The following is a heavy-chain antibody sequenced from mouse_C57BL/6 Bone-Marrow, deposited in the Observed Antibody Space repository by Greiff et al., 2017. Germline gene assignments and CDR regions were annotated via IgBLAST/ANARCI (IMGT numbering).Heavy chain of an antibody. CDR1: GYTFTSYG. J-gene: IGHJ2*01. Sequence: VQLQESGAELARPGASVKLSCKASGYTFTSYGISWVKQRTGQGLEWIGEIYPRSGNTYYNEKFKGKATLTADKSSSTAYMELRSLTSEDSAVYFCARDDGYYGEFDYWGQGTTLTVSS. CDR2: IYPRSGNT. D-gene: IGHD2-3*01. CDR3: ARDDGYYGEFDY. V-gene: IGHV1-81*01.